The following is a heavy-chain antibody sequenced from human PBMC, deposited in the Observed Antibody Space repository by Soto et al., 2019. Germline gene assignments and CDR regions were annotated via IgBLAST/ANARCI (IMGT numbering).Heavy chain of an antibody. CDR1: GYRFISYG. D-gene: IGHD3-10*01. J-gene: IGHJ4*02. CDR3: VRDLDGSGSYYTDY. CDR2: ISAYNGNI. Sequence: GASVKVSCKASGYRFISYGINWVRQAPGQGLEWMGWISAYNGNIKYAQNLQGRVTMTTDTSTSTAYMEMRSLRSDDTAVYYCVRDLDGSGSYYTDYWGPGTLVTVSS. V-gene: IGHV1-18*01.